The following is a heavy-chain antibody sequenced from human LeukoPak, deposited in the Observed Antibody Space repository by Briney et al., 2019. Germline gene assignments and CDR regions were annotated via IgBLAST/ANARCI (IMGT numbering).Heavy chain of an antibody. Sequence: SETLSLTCTVSGGSIRSSTYYWGWIRQPPGKGLEWIGSIYYSGSTYYNPSLKSRVTISVDTSKNQFSLKLSSVTAADTAVYYCARSGVARHYMDVWGKGTTVTASS. J-gene: IGHJ6*03. V-gene: IGHV4-39*07. CDR2: IYYSGST. CDR1: GGSIRSSTYY. D-gene: IGHD5-12*01. CDR3: ARSGVARHYMDV.